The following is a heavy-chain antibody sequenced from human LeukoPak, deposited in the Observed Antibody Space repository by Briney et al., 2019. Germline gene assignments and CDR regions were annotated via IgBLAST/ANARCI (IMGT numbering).Heavy chain of an antibody. CDR2: IIPIFGTT. Sequence: SVKVSCKPSGGTFSSYAISCVRHTLGQRLEWMGGIIPIFGTTNYAQKSQGRVTITADKSTSTAYMELSSLRSDDTGVYYCARDIVAAAGQNWFDPWGQGTLVTVSS. V-gene: IGHV1-69*06. D-gene: IGHD6-13*01. CDR1: GGTFSSYA. J-gene: IGHJ5*02. CDR3: ARDIVAAAGQNWFDP.